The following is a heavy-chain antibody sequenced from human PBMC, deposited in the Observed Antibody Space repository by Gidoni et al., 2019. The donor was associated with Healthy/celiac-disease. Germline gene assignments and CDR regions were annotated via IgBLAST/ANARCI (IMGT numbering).Heavy chain of an antibody. J-gene: IGHJ4*02. CDR2: IYDSGST. V-gene: IGHV4-39*01. Sequence: QLQLQESVPGLVQPSETLSLTCTVAGACISLSSYYWGWIRQPPGKGLEWIGSIYDSGSTYYNPSLKSRVTISVDTSKNQFSLKLSSVTAADTAVYYCAGHGRSIAVAGMGGYWGQGTLVTVSS. CDR3: AGHGRSIAVAGMGGY. D-gene: IGHD6-19*01. CDR1: GACISLSSYY.